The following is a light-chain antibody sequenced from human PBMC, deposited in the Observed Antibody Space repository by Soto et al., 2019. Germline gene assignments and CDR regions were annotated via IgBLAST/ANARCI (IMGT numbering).Light chain of an antibody. CDR2: AAS. J-gene: IGKJ5*01. V-gene: IGKV1-16*02. Sequence: DIQMTQSPSSLSASVGDRVTMTCRASQGISNYLARFQQKPGKAPESLIYAASSLQSGVPSKFSGSGSGTDFTLTISSLQPEDFATYYCQQYNSYPITFGQGTRLEIK. CDR1: QGISNY. CDR3: QQYNSYPIT.